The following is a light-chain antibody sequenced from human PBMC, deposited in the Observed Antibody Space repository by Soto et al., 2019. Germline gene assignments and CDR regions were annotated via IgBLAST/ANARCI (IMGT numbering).Light chain of an antibody. J-gene: IGKJ4*01. CDR3: QKYNSAPPT. V-gene: IGKV1-27*01. CDR1: QGIRNH. Sequence: DIQMTQSPSSLSASVGDRVTITCRASQGIRNHLAWYQQKPGKVPKLLIYAASTLQSGVPSRFSGSGSGTHFTLTISSLQPEDVATYYCQKYNSAPPTFGGGTKVQIK. CDR2: AAS.